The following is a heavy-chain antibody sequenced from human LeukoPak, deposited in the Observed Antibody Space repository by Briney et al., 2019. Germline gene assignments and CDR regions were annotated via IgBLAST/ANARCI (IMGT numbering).Heavy chain of an antibody. CDR1: GYTFTSYA. CDR2: VNAGNGNT. CDR3: AREVYGDLYFDY. J-gene: IGHJ4*02. V-gene: IGHV1-3*01. D-gene: IGHD4-17*01. Sequence: ASVKVSCKASGYTFTSYAMHWVRQAPGQSLEWMGWVNAGNGNTKYSQKFQGRVTFTRDTSASTAYMELSSLRSEDTAVYYCAREVYGDLYFDYWGQGTLVTVSS.